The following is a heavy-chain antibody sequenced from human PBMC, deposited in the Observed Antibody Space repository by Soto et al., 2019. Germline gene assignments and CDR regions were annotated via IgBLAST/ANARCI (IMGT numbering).Heavy chain of an antibody. D-gene: IGHD3-3*01. Sequence: ASVKVSCKASGYTFTSYYMHWVRQAPGQGLEWMGIINPSGGSTSYAQKFQGRVTMTRDTSTSTVYMELSSLRSEDTAVYYCASSSTSSGFLEWLLLDYWGQGTLVTVSS. CDR1: GYTFTSYY. CDR3: ASSSTSSGFLEWLLLDY. V-gene: IGHV1-46*01. CDR2: INPSGGST. J-gene: IGHJ4*02.